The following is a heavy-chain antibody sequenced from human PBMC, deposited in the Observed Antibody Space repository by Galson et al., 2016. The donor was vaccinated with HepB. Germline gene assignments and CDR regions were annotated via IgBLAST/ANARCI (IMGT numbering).Heavy chain of an antibody. CDR2: LFFGGNT. J-gene: IGHJ4*02. CDR1: GGSIGPGAYY. V-gene: IGHV4-39*01. D-gene: IGHD3-22*01. Sequence: LSLTCSVSGGSIGPGAYYWDWIRQSPGKGLAWIGNLFFGGNTYYNPSLKSRVTISVDTSKNEFSLKLTSVAAADTAVYYCARRPYSYFDDSTSLDSWGQGTLVTVSS. CDR3: ARRPYSYFDDSTSLDS.